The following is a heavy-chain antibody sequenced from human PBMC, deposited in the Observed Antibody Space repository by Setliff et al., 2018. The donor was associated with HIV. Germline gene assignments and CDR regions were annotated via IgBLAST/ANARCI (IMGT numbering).Heavy chain of an antibody. CDR1: GGSFTAYH. V-gene: IGHV4-34*01. CDR3: ARLWLHYGDDIPRFDP. D-gene: IGHD4-17*01. CDR2: INHSGGT. Sequence: SKTLSLTCTVYGGSFTAYHWSWIRQPPGRGLEWIAEINHSGGTNHNPSLKSRITISVDTSKKQVSLKLTSVTAADTAIYYCARLWLHYGDDIPRFDPWGQGTLVTVSS. J-gene: IGHJ5*02.